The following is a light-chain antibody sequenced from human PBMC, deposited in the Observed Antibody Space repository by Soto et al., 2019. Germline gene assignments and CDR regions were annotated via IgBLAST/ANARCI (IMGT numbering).Light chain of an antibody. J-gene: IGLJ1*01. CDR1: SSDVGGYNY. V-gene: IGLV2-8*01. CDR2: EVT. Sequence: QSVLSRTPSASGSPGQSVTISCTGTSSDVGGYNYVSWYQQHPGKAPKLMIYEVTKRPSGVPDRFSGSKSGNTASLTVSGLQAEDEADYFCCSHAGDNTYVFGTGTKVTVL. CDR3: CSHAGDNTYV.